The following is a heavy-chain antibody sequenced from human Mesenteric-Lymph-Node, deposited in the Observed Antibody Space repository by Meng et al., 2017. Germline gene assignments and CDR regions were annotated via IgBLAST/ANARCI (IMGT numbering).Heavy chain of an antibody. CDR1: GDSITSGDYS. Sequence: QESVSGLVRPSWTLSLPCPVSGDSITSGDYSWTWIRQPPGKGLEWIGYFYHGVYIYYTPSLRSRVTISVDKSKNQFSLKLSSVTAADTAVYYCARALEYTGSYFYWGQGTLVTVSS. J-gene: IGHJ4*02. V-gene: IGHV4-30-2*01. CDR2: FYHGVYI. CDR3: ARALEYTGSYFY. D-gene: IGHD3-10*01.